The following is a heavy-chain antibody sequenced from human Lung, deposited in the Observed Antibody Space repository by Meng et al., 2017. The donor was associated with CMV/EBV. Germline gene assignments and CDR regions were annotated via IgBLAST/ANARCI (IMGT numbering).Heavy chain of an antibody. CDR1: GYSITNHNW. V-gene: IGHV4-4*02. D-gene: IGHD3-10*01. J-gene: IGHJ1*01. CDR2: IPHRGSS. CDR3: LRRSGGSV. Sequence: QVQLGESSPVMVKPADPLTLPVAVSGYSITNHNWWAWVRQPPGKGLEGIGEIPHRGSSAYNPSLKSRVSMSIDKSKNQFSLKLTSVTAADTAVYHCLRRSGGSVWGQGTLVTVSS.